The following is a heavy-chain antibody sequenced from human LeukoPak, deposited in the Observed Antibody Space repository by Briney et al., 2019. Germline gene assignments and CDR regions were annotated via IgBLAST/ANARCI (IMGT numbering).Heavy chain of an antibody. J-gene: IGHJ6*03. CDR1: GGTFSSYA. V-gene: IGHV1-18*01. Sequence: ASVKVSCKASGGTFSSYAISWVRQAPGQGLEWMGWISAYNGNTNYAQKLQGRVTMTTDTSTSTAYMELRSLRSDDTAVYYCARDLLVSDYYYMDVWGKGTTVTVSS. D-gene: IGHD3-9*01. CDR2: ISAYNGNT. CDR3: ARDLLVSDYYYMDV.